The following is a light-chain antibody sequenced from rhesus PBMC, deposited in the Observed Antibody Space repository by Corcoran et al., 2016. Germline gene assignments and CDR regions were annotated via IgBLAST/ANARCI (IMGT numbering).Light chain of an antibody. J-gene: IGKJ4*01. V-gene: IGKV1-37*01. Sequence: EIQMTQSPSSLSASVGDTVTITCRASQGFRSFVAGYQQKPGKAPKPLIHYAYILQRGGPSRCSGSAYGTESTLTIIGLQPEGFATNSCQRCNSAPLTIDGGTKGAIK. CDR2: YAY. CDR3: QRCNSAPLT. CDR1: QGFRSF.